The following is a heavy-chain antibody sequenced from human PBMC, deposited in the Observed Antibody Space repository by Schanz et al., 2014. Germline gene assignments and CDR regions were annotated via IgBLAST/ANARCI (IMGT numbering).Heavy chain of an antibody. Sequence: QVQLVQSEAEVKKPGSSVKVSCKASGGTFTSDSMHWVRQAPGQGLEWMGMINPSGGSTTYAQKFQGRVTMTRDTSTSTVYMELSSLRSEDTAVYYCARDQSPYPNSSDVRYFDYWGQGSLVNVSS. CDR2: INPSGGST. D-gene: IGHD6-6*01. J-gene: IGHJ4*02. CDR3: ARDQSPYPNSSDVRYFDY. V-gene: IGHV1-46*01. CDR1: GGTFTSDS.